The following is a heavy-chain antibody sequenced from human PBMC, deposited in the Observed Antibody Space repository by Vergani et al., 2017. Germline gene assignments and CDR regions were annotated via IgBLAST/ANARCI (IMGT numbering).Heavy chain of an antibody. CDR3: VMARCSGPCFMSNWFDS. D-gene: IGHD5-12*01. CDR2: IKSDGSIT. Sequence: EVQLVESGGGLIHPGGSLRLSCEGSGFSFSGYWMHWVRQSPEKGLVWVSRIKSDGSITNYADSVKGRFTSSRDNAKNPLYLEMNSLRGDDTAIYYCVMARCSGPCFMSNWFDSWGQGTLVTVSS. J-gene: IGHJ5*01. CDR1: GFSFSGYW. V-gene: IGHV3-74*01.